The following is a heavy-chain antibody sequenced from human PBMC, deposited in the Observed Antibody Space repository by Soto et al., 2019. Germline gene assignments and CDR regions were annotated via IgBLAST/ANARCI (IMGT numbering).Heavy chain of an antibody. CDR1: GGSISSSSYY. D-gene: IGHD3-22*01. CDR3: ARDYDSSGSPTNPDAFDI. V-gene: IGHV4-39*07. CDR2: IYHIGNT. Sequence: PSETLSLTCTVSGGSISSSSYYWGRVRQPPGKGLEWIGEIYHIGNTNYNPSLKSRVTTSVDKSKNQFSLKLSSVTAADTAVYYCARDYDSSGSPTNPDAFDIWGQGTMVTVSS. J-gene: IGHJ3*02.